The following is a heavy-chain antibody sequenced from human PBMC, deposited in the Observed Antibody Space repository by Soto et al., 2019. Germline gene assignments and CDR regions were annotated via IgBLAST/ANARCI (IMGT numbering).Heavy chain of an antibody. CDR2: IYHSGST. CDR3: ARGPLGYCSSTSCYGTDYYYYMDV. V-gene: IGHV4-4*02. J-gene: IGHJ6*03. Sequence: SETLSLTCAVSSGSISSSNWWSWVRQPPGKGLEWIGEIYHSGSTNYNPSLKSRVTISVDKSKNQFSLKLSSVTAADTAVYYCARGPLGYCSSTSCYGTDYYYYMDVWGKGTTVTVSS. D-gene: IGHD2-2*01. CDR1: SGSISSSNW.